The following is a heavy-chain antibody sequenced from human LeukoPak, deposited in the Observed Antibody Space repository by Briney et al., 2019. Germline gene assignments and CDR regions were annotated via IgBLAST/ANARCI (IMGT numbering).Heavy chain of an antibody. V-gene: IGHV4-38-2*02. J-gene: IGHJ4*02. Sequence: SETLSLTCTVSGYSISSGYYWGWIRQPPGKGLEWIGSIYYSGSTYYNPSLKSRVTISVDTSKNQFSLKLSSVTAADTAVYYCARGTTGTTPKDYWGQGTLVTVSS. D-gene: IGHD1-1*01. CDR3: ARGTTGTTPKDY. CDR1: GYSISSGYY. CDR2: IYYSGST.